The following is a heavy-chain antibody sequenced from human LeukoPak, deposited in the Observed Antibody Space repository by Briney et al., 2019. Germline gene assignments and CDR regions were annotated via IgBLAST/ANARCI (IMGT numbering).Heavy chain of an antibody. V-gene: IGHV4-34*01. J-gene: IGHJ5*02. CDR3: AGRYYYNSGIIDP. Sequence: SSETLSLTCAVYGGSFSGYYWSWIRQPPGKGLEWIGEINHSGSTNYNPSLKSRVTISVDTSKNQFSLKLNSVTAADTAVYYCAGRYYYNSGIIDPWGQGTLVIVSS. D-gene: IGHD3-10*01. CDR2: INHSGST. CDR1: GGSFSGYY.